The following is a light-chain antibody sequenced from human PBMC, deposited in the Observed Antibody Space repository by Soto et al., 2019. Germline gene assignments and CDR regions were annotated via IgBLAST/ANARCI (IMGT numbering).Light chain of an antibody. CDR3: SSYSTTTTPQWV. CDR1: SGDVGGYNY. Sequence: QSALTQPPSASGSPGQSVTISCTGASGDVGGYNYVSWYQQHPGKAPKLMIYEVTKRPSGVPDRFSGSKSGNTASLTVSGLQAEGEADYYCSSYSTTTTPQWVFGGGTKLTVL. J-gene: IGLJ3*02. CDR2: EVT. V-gene: IGLV2-8*01.